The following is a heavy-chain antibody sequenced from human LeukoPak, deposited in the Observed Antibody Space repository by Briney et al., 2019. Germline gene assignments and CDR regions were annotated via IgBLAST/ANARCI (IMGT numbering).Heavy chain of an antibody. CDR2: ISGNGNDK. CDR1: GFILSNYA. D-gene: IGHD4/OR15-4a*01. J-gene: IGHJ5*02. Sequence: GGSLRLSCAASGFILSNYAMNWVRRAPGKGLEWVSSISGNGNDKNYGDSVKGRFTISRDNTRNSLYLQMDSLRVEDTAIYYCVRIPNGANFPNWFDPWGQGTLVTVSS. V-gene: IGHV3-21*01. CDR3: VRIPNGANFPNWFDP.